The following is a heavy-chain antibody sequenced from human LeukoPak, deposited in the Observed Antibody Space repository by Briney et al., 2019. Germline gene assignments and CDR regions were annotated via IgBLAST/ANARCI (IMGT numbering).Heavy chain of an antibody. D-gene: IGHD2/OR15-2a*01. J-gene: IGHJ4*02. V-gene: IGHV4-34*01. CDR1: GGSFSGYY. CDR3: ATSPDTSRNY. CDR2: INHIGSN. Sequence: SETLSLTCAVYGGSFSGYYWNWIRRPPGKGLEWIGEINHIGSNTYNPSLKSRVTISVDTSKNQFSLKLSSVTAADTAVYYCATSPDTSRNYWGQGTLVTVSS.